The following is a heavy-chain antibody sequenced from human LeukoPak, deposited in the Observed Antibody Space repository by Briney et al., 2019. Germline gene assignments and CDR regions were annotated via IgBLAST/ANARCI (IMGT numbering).Heavy chain of an antibody. CDR1: GGTLSSYA. J-gene: IGHJ3*02. CDR2: IIPIFGTA. V-gene: IGHV1-69*06. CDR3: ARDEGAKIACAI. D-gene: IGHD1-26*01. Sequence: ASVKVSCKASGGTLSSYAISWVRQAPGQGLEWMGGIIPIFGTANYAQKFQGRVTINADKSTSTAYMELSSLRSEDTAVYYCARDEGAKIACAIWGQGAMVTVSS.